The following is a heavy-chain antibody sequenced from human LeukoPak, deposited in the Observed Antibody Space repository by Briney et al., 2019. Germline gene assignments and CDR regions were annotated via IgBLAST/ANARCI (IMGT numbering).Heavy chain of an antibody. CDR2: ISYDGSNK. CDR1: GFTFSSYG. D-gene: IGHD6-6*01. J-gene: IGHJ4*02. Sequence: GGSLRLSCAASGFTFSSYGMHWVRQAPGKGLEWVAVISYDGSNKYYADSVKGRFTISRDNSKNTLYLQMNSLRAEDTAVCYCAKGLAGSSKTGIDYWGQGTLVTVSS. V-gene: IGHV3-30*18. CDR3: AKGLAGSSKTGIDY.